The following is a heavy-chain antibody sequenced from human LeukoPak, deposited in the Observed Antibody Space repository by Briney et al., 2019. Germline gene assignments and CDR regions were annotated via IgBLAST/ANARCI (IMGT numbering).Heavy chain of an antibody. CDR3: AKRGVVIRGLLVIGYHQEAYHYDF. J-gene: IGHJ4*02. V-gene: IGHV3-23*01. CDR1: GISLSNYA. CDR2: ISERGGST. Sequence: GGSLRLSCVVSGISLSNYAMTWVRQAPGKGLEWVSYISERGGSTTYADSVKGRFTISRDTSLNILYLQMNNLRAEDTAVYFCAKRGVVIRGLLVIGYHQEAYHYDFWGQGVLVTVSS. D-gene: IGHD3-10*01.